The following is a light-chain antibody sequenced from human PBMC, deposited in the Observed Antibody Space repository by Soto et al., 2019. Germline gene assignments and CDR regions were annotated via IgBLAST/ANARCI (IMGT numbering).Light chain of an antibody. Sequence: DIQMTQSPSSLSASVGDRVTITCRSSQGIANYLAWYQQRPGKAPQLMIYAASTLQSGVPSRFRGSGSGTDFTLTISSLQPEDVATYYCQRYDNVPLDFGQGTKLEIK. J-gene: IGKJ2*01. V-gene: IGKV1-27*01. CDR1: QGIANY. CDR2: AAS. CDR3: QRYDNVPLD.